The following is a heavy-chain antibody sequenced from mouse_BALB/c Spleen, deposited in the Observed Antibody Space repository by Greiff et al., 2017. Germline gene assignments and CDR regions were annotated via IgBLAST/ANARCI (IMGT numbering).Heavy chain of an antibody. J-gene: IGHJ3*01. V-gene: IGHV5-6-5*01. D-gene: IGHD1-1*01. Sequence: EVQRVESGGGLVKPGGSLKLSCAASGFTFSSYAMSWVRQTPEKRLEWVASISSGGSTYYPDSVKGRFTISRDNARNILYLQMSSLRSEDTAMYYCAREADGSSYWGQGTLVTVSA. CDR3: AREADGSSY. CDR1: GFTFSSYA. CDR2: ISSGGST.